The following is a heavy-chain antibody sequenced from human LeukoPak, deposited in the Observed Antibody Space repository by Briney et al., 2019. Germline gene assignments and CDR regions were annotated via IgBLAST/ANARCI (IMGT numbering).Heavy chain of an antibody. CDR1: GFTFSVYG. J-gene: IGHJ5*02. CDR2: IYYDGSIE. Sequence: SGGSLRLSCEASGFTFSVYGMHWVRQAPGKGLEWVAFIYYDGSIEYYVDPVKGRFTISRDNSKNTLFLQLNNLRAEDTAVYYCARDGSTNYQNWFDPWGQGTLVTVSS. V-gene: IGHV3-33*01. D-gene: IGHD2-8*01. CDR3: ARDGSTNYQNWFDP.